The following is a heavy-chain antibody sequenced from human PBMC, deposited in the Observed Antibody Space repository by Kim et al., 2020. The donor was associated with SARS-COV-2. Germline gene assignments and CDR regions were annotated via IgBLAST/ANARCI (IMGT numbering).Heavy chain of an antibody. V-gene: IGHV1-18*01. D-gene: IGHD5-12*01. CDR1: GYTFTSYG. CDR3: ARGGIDIVATMSFDY. Sequence: ASVKVSCKASGYTFTSYGISWVRQAPGQGLEWMGWISAYNGNTNYAQKLQGRVTMTTDTSTSTAYMELRSLRSDDTAVYYCARGGIDIVATMSFDYWGQGTLVTVSS. CDR2: ISAYNGNT. J-gene: IGHJ4*02.